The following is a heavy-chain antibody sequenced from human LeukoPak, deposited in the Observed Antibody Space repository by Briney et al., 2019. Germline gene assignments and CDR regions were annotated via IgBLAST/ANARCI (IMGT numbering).Heavy chain of an antibody. Sequence: ASVKVSCKPSGYTFTSYAISWVRQAPGQGLEWMGWIITYNGHTYYSQKLQGRVTMTTDTSTSTAYMELRSLRSDDTAVYYCAKTTVTSEEYYYYYMDVWGKGTTVTVSS. CDR2: IITYNGHT. CDR3: AKTTVTSEEYYYYYMDV. J-gene: IGHJ6*03. D-gene: IGHD4-17*01. CDR1: GYTFTSYA. V-gene: IGHV1-18*01.